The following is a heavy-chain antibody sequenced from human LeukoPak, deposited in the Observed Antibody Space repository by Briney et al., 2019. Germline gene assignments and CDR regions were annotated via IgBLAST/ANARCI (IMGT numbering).Heavy chain of an antibody. CDR1: GFTFSSYA. V-gene: IGHV3-21*04. Sequence: PGGSLRLSCAASGFTFSSYAMNWVRQAPGKGLEWVSSISSSSGYIFYADSVKGRFTISRDNSKNTVSLQMNSLRVEDTAVYYCANFKGKDGIKDHFDYWGQGTLVTVSS. D-gene: IGHD5-24*01. CDR3: ANFKGKDGIKDHFDY. CDR2: ISSSSGYI. J-gene: IGHJ4*02.